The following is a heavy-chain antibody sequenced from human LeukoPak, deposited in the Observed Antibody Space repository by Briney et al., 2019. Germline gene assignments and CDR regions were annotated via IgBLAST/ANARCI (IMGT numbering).Heavy chain of an antibody. CDR3: AKDRMTTVTVGDFDN. CDR1: GFTFSSSA. CDR2: ISYDGSNK. D-gene: IGHD4-17*01. J-gene: IGHJ4*02. V-gene: IGHV3-30*18. Sequence: GGSLRLSCAASGFTFSSSAMSWVRQAPGKGLEWVAVISYDGSNKYYADSVKGRFTISRDDSKNTLHLQMNSLRAEDTAVYYCAKDRMTTVTVGDFDNWGQGTLVTVSS.